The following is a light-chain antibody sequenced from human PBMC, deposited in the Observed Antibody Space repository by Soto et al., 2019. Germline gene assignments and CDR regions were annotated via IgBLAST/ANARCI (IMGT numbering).Light chain of an antibody. J-gene: IGKJ2*01. CDR1: QSLLHSSGNNF. CDR3: MQALQTVPYT. V-gene: IGKV2-28*01. CDR2: LGS. Sequence: VMTQSPLSLPVTPGEPASISCRSSQSLLHSSGNNFLDWYVQKPGQSPQLLIHLGSDRASGVPDRFSGSGSGTDFTLKISRVEAEDVGVYYCMQALQTVPYTFGQGTKLEIK.